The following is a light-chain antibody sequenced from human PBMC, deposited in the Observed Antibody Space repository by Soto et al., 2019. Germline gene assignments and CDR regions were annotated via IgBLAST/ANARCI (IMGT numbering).Light chain of an antibody. V-gene: IGKV1-27*01. CDR3: QKYNSAPWT. CDR2: AAS. CDR1: QDINNY. Sequence: DIPMTQSPSSLSASVGDRVTITSRASQDINNYLAWYQQKPGKVPKLLIYAASTLQSGVPSRFSGSGSGTDFTLTISSLQPEDVATYYCQKYNSAPWTFGQGTKVEIK. J-gene: IGKJ1*01.